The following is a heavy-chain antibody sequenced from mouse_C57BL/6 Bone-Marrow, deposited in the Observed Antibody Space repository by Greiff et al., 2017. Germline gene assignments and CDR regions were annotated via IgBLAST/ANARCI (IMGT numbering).Heavy chain of an antibody. CDR1: GYTFTSYG. D-gene: IGHD2-2*01. CDR3: ARGLPTWFAY. Sequence: QVQLQQSGAELARPGASVKLSCKASGYTFTSYGISWVKQRTGQGLEWIGEIYPRSGNTYYNEKVKGKATLTADKSSSTAYMELRSLTSEYSAVYFCARGLPTWFAYWGRGTLVTVSA. CDR2: IYPRSGNT. V-gene: IGHV1-81*01. J-gene: IGHJ3*01.